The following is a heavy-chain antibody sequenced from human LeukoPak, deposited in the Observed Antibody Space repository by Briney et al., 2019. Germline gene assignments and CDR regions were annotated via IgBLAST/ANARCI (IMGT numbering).Heavy chain of an antibody. V-gene: IGHV3-53*05. D-gene: IGHD6-19*01. Sequence: PGGSLRLSCAASEFSVGSSYMTWVRQAPGKGLEWVSLIYSGGSTSYAQKFQGRVTMTRDMSMSTVYMELSSLRSEDTAVYYCAREAGLTVAGTDLGYWGQGTLVTVSS. J-gene: IGHJ4*02. CDR2: IYSGGST. CDR1: EFSVGSSY. CDR3: AREAGLTVAGTDLGY.